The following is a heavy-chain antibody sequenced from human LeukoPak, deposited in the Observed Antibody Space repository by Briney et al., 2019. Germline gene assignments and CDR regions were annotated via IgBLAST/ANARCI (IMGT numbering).Heavy chain of an antibody. CDR2: IYYSGST. CDR1: GDSISSYY. V-gene: IGHV4-59*01. J-gene: IGHJ6*03. D-gene: IGHD4-17*01. Sequence: SETLSLTCTVSGDSISSYYWSWIRQPPGKGLEWIGYIYYSGSTNYSPSLESRVTISVDTSKQQVSLKVSSVTAADTAVCYCARVADGDYDGGLDYYYYMDVWGKGTTVTVSS. CDR3: ARVADGDYDGGLDYYYYMDV.